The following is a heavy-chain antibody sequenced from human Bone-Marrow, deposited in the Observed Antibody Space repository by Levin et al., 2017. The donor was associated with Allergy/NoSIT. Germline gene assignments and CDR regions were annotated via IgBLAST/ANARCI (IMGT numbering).Heavy chain of an antibody. Sequence: SETLSLTCSVSGGSISNSYWSWIRQAPGKGLEWIGYIKNSGTTKYNPSLNSRVTISADTSKNQVSLRLTSVTAADTAVYYCASLGYTISYYDYAMDVWGQGTRSPSP. V-gene: IGHV4-59*01. D-gene: IGHD5-12*01. CDR2: IKNSGTT. CDR1: GGSISNSY. CDR3: ASLGYTISYYDYAMDV. J-gene: IGHJ6*02.